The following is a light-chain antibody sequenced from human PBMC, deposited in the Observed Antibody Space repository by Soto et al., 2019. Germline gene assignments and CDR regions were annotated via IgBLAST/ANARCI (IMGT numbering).Light chain of an antibody. J-gene: IGKJ4*01. CDR3: QQYSDYPLT. V-gene: IGKV1-5*03. Sequence: DIQMTQSPSTLSASVGDRVTITCRASQSLSDWLAWYQQKPGTAPKLLIYSASSLEDGVPSRFSGSGSGTEFTLTISSLQSGDFATYYCQQYSDYPLTFGRGTKVEIK. CDR2: SAS. CDR1: QSLSDW.